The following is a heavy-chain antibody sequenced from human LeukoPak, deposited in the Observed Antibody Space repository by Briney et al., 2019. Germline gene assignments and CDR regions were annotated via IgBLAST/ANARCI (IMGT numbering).Heavy chain of an antibody. CDR1: GFTVSSNY. Sequence: GGSLRLSCAASGFTVSSNYMSWVRQAPGKGLEWVSVIYSGGSTYYADSVKGRFTISRDNSKNTLYLQMNSLRAEDTAVYYCARDRAADGSSWYSAWGQGTLVTVSS. CDR2: IYSGGST. CDR3: ARDRAADGSSWYSA. J-gene: IGHJ5*02. D-gene: IGHD6-13*01. V-gene: IGHV3-66*01.